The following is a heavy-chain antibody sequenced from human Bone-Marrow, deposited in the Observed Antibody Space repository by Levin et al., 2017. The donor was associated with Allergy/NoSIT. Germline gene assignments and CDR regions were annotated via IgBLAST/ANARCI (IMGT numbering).Heavy chain of an antibody. CDR2: ISWDGANT. CDR1: GFTFDDYT. Sequence: GESLKISCAGSGFTFDDYTMHWVRQAPGKGLEWVAFISWDGANTHYADSVKGRFTISRDNSKNSLYLEMNSLRSEDTAFFYCARGLGSYYYYGMDVWGRGTTVTVSS. J-gene: IGHJ6*02. CDR3: ARGLGSYYYYGMDV. D-gene: IGHD2-15*01. V-gene: IGHV3-43*01.